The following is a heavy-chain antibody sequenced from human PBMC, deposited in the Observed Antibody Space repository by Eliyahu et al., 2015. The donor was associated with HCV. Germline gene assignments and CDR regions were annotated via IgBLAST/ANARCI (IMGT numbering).Heavy chain of an antibody. Sequence: QVQLQQSGPGLVKPSQTLSLTCAISGDSVSSNSAVWNWIRQSPSRGLDGWRRTDYRSKWYSDYAASVKSRITINPDTSKNQFSLHLNSVTPEDTGVYYCTRRGLIGDGFDPWGQGTLVTVSS. J-gene: IGHJ5*02. CDR2: TDYRSKWYS. V-gene: IGHV6-1*01. D-gene: IGHD7-27*01. CDR3: TRRGLIGDGFDP. CDR1: GDSVSSNSAV.